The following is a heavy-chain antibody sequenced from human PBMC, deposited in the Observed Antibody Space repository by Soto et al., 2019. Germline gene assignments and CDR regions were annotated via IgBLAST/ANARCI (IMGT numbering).Heavy chain of an antibody. D-gene: IGHD5-18*01. CDR3: ARASGTATYGMDV. CDR1: GYTFTGYY. Sequence: QVQLVQSGAEVKKPGASVKVSCKASGYTFTGYYIHWVQQAPGQGLEWMGCINPNSGGTNFAQRFQGWVTMTGDTSISTAYMEVSRLKSDDTAVYYCARASGTATYGMDVWGQGTTVTVSS. CDR2: INPNSGGT. J-gene: IGHJ6*02. V-gene: IGHV1-2*04.